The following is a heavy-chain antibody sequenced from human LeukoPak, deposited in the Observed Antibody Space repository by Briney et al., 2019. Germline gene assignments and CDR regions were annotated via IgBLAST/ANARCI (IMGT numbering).Heavy chain of an antibody. CDR2: IYYSGST. CDR3: ARYGSGSYMRVYFDY. Sequence: PSETLSLTCTVSGGSISSYCWSWIRQPPGKGLEWIGYIYYSGSTNYNPSLKSRVTISVDTSKNQFSLKLSSVTAADTAVYYCARYGSGSYMRVYFDYWGQGTPVTVSS. CDR1: GGSISSYC. J-gene: IGHJ4*02. D-gene: IGHD3-10*01. V-gene: IGHV4-59*08.